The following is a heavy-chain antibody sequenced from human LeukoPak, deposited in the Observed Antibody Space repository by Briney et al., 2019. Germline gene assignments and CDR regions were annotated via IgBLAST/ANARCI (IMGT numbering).Heavy chain of an antibody. CDR2: IYPGDSDT. V-gene: IGHV5-51*01. D-gene: IGHD3-10*01. CDR1: GYSFASYW. Sequence: GESLKISCKGFGYSFASYWIGWVRQMPGKGLEWMGIIYPGDSDTRYSPSFQGQVTISADKSISTAYLQWSSLKASDTAMYYCARQGGAIRNRYYYGSGSYQPYYYYYMDVWGKGTTVTVSS. CDR3: ARQGGAIRNRYYYGSGSYQPYYYYYMDV. J-gene: IGHJ6*03.